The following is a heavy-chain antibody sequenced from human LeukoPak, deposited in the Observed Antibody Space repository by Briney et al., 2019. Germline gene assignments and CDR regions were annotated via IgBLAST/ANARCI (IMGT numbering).Heavy chain of an antibody. CDR3: ARESGSLQGGTDY. D-gene: IGHD6-6*01. V-gene: IGHV3-21*01. CDR1: GFTFSSYS. J-gene: IGHJ4*02. CDR2: ISSSSSYI. Sequence: PGGSLRLSCAASGFTFSSYSMNWVRQAPGKGLEWVSSISSSSSYIYYADSVKGRFTISRDNAKNSLYLQMNSLRAEDTAVYYCARESGSLQGGTDYWGQGTLVTVSS.